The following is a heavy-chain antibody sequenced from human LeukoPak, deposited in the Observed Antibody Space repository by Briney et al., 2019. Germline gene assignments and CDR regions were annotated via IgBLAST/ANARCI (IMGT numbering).Heavy chain of an antibody. D-gene: IGHD2-15*01. CDR1: GYTFTSYA. J-gene: IGHJ4*02. V-gene: IGHV1-3*03. CDR2: INAGNGNT. Sequence: ASVKVSCKASGYTFTSYAMHWVRQASGQRLEWMGWINAGNGNTKYSQEFQGRVTITRDTSASTAYMELSSLRSEDMAVYYCARSGCSGGTCFFDYWGQGTLVTVTS. CDR3: ARSGCSGGTCFFDY.